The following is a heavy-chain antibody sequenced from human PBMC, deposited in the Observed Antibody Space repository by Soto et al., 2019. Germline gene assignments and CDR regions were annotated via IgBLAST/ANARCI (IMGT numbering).Heavy chain of an antibody. D-gene: IGHD2-8*01. CDR3: ARNGGRFFDY. CDR2: TSHSGNT. J-gene: IGHJ4*02. Sequence: PSVTLPLTCVVSDGSINSNTWWSWVRQPPDKGLEWIGETSHSGNTKYKPSLKSRVTISVDRSKSQFSLRLTSVTAADTAVYYCARNGGRFFDYWGPGTLVTVSS. CDR1: DGSINSNTW. V-gene: IGHV4-4*02.